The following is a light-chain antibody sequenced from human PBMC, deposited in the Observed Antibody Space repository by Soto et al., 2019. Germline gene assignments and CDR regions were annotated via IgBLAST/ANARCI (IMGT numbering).Light chain of an antibody. CDR3: CSYAGSSTSWV. CDR2: EDS. Sequence: QSVLTQPASVSGSPGQSITISCTGTSSDAGNYNFVSWYQQHPGKAPKVIIYEDSTRPSGVSNRLSGSKSGNTASLTISGLQAEDEADYYCCSYAGSSTSWVFGGGTKLTVL. V-gene: IGLV2-23*01. J-gene: IGLJ3*02. CDR1: SSDAGNYNF.